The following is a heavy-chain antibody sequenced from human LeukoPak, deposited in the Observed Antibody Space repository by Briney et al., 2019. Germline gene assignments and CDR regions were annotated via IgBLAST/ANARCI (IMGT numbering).Heavy chain of an antibody. CDR3: ARVGATGPVRGVEDDAFDI. Sequence: SETLSLTCTVSGGSISSSSYYWGWIRQPPRKGLEWIGSIYYNGRTYYNPSLKSRVTMSLATSRNQFSLKLSSVTAADTAVYYCARVGATGPVRGVEDDAFDIWGQGTMVTVS. D-gene: IGHD3-10*01. V-gene: IGHV4-39*07. CDR2: IYYNGRT. CDR1: GGSISSSSYY. J-gene: IGHJ3*02.